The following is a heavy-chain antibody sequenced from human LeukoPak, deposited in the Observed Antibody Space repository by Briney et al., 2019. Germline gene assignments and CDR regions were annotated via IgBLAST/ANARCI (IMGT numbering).Heavy chain of an antibody. V-gene: IGHV3-23*01. CDR2: ISGSAGST. J-gene: IGHJ6*03. Sequence: GRSLRLSCAASGFTFSSYAMTWVRQAPGKGLEWVSAISGSAGSTYYADSVKGRFTISRDNSKNTLYLQVNSLRAEDTAAYYCATVATGGDYYYMDVWGKGTTVTVSS. CDR3: ATVATGGDYYYMDV. D-gene: IGHD1-14*01. CDR1: GFTFSSYA.